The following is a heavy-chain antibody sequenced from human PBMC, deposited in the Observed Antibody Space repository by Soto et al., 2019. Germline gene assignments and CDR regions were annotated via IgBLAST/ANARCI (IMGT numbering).Heavy chain of an antibody. V-gene: IGHV1-18*01. Sequence: QVQLVQSGAEVKKPAASVKVSCKASGYTFTSYGISWVRQAPGQGLEWMGWISAYNGNTNYAQKPQGRVTMTTDTSTSTGYMELRSLRSDDTAVYCCARDLAVGLVDYWGQGPLVTVSS. CDR3: ARDLAVGLVDY. J-gene: IGHJ4*02. D-gene: IGHD6-19*01. CDR1: GYTFTSYG. CDR2: ISAYNGNT.